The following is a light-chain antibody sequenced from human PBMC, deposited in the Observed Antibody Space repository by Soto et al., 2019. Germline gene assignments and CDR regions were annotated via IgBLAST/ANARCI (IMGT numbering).Light chain of an antibody. CDR3: QHRNNRPFS. Sequence: EIVLTQSPGTLSLSPGERATLSCRASQSVSSSYLAWYQQKPGQAPRLLIYGVSSRATGIPARFSGSGSGTDFTLTISSLEPEDFAVYYCQHRNNRPFSFGPGTKVDIK. J-gene: IGKJ3*01. CDR1: QSVSSSY. V-gene: IGKV3D-20*02. CDR2: GVS.